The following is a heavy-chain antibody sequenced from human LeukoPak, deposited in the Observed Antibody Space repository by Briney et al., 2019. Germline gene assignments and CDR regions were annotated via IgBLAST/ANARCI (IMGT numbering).Heavy chain of an antibody. V-gene: IGHV4-4*02. CDR1: GVSVTSTNW. D-gene: IGHD3-3*01. Sequence: SETLSLTCDVSGVSVTSTNWWTWVRQPPGKGLEWIGEVHLNGRTNYNPSLESRLIMSVDLPENHISLKLTSVTAADTAVYYCAREGGFYRPLDYSGQGTLVTVSS. CDR2: VHLNGRT. CDR3: AREGGFYRPLDY. J-gene: IGHJ4*02.